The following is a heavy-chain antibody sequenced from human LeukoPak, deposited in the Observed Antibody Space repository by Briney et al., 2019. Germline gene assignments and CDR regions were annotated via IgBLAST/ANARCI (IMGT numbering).Heavy chain of an antibody. D-gene: IGHD4-17*01. V-gene: IGHV3-53*01. CDR3: ASPYGYDALDI. J-gene: IGHJ3*02. CDR2: IYSGGST. Sequence: GGSLRLSCAASGFIVSSNYMSWVRQAPGKGLEWVSVIYSGGSTYYADSVKGRFTISRDNSKNTLYLQMTSLRAEDTAVYYCASPYGYDALDIWGQGTMVTASS. CDR1: GFIVSSNY.